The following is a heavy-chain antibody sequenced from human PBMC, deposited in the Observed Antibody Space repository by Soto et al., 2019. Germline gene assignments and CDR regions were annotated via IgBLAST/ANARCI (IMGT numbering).Heavy chain of an antibody. CDR2: IYWDDDK. CDR1: GFSLSTSGVG. D-gene: IGHD6-13*01. CDR3: AHSMQQLVHQGGYFDS. Sequence: QITLKESGPTLVKPTQTLTLTCTFSGFSLSTSGVGVGWIRQPPGKALEWLALIYWDDDKRYSPSLKSRLNINKDTSKNQVVLTMTNMAPVDTATYYCAHSMQQLVHQGGYFDSWGQGTLVTVSS. V-gene: IGHV2-5*02. J-gene: IGHJ4*02.